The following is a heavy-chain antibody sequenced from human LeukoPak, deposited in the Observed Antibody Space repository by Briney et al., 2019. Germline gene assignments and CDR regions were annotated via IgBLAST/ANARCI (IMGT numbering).Heavy chain of an antibody. CDR3: ARARMIGTIDTFDI. CDR2: INPNSGGT. Sequence: ASVKVSCKTSGDTFSGNYMHWVRQAPGQGLEWMGWINPNSGGTNYAQKFQGRVTMTRDTSISTAYMELSRLRSDDTAVYYCARARMIGTIDTFDIWGQGTMVTVSS. J-gene: IGHJ3*02. CDR1: GDTFSGNY. D-gene: IGHD1-20*01. V-gene: IGHV1-2*02.